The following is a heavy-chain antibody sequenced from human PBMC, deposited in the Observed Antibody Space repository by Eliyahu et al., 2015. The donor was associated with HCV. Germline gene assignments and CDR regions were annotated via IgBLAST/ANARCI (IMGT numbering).Heavy chain of an antibody. CDR2: MNPNSGNT. CDR3: ARGDRGAALTTDYYYYYGMDV. V-gene: IGHV1-8*01. J-gene: IGHJ6*02. Sequence: QVQLVQSGAEVKKPGASVKVSCKASGYTFTSYDINWVRQATGQGLEWMGWMNPNSGNTGYAQKFQGRVTMTRNTSISTAYMELSSLRSEDTAVYYCARGDRGAALTTDYYYYYGMDVWGQGTTVTVSS. D-gene: IGHD6-6*01. CDR1: GYTFTSYD.